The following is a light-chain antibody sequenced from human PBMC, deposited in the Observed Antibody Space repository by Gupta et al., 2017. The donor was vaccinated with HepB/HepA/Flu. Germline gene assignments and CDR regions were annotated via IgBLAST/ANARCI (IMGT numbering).Light chain of an antibody. J-gene: IGKJ1*01. CDR2: AAS. CDR3: QQRYSTPWT. V-gene: IGKV1-39*01. Sequence: DIQMTQSPSSLSASVGDRVTITCRASQSISSYLNWYQQKPGKAPKLLIYAASRVKSGVPSRFSGSGSGTDFTLTISSRQPEDFANYYCQQRYSTPWTFGQGTKVEIK. CDR1: QSISSY.